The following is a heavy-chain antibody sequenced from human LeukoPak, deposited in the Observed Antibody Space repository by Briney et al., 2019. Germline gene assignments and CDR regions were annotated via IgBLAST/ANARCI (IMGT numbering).Heavy chain of an antibody. CDR2: IYYSEST. J-gene: IGHJ4*02. Sequence: PSETLSLTCTVSGGSISSYYWSWIRQPPGKGLEWIGYIYYSESTNYNPSLKSRVTISVDTSKNQFSLKLSSVTAADTAVYYCARHLRERGDCGSGSYDPYYFDYWGQGTLVTVSS. CDR1: GGSISSYY. D-gene: IGHD3-10*01. V-gene: IGHV4-59*08. CDR3: ARHLRERGDCGSGSYDPYYFDY.